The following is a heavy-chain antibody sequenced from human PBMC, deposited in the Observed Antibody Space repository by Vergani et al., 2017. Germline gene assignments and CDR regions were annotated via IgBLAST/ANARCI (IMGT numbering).Heavy chain of an antibody. CDR1: GGSISSSSYY. CDR3: ARGGVWEWELXFDY. CDR2: IYYSGRT. V-gene: IGHV4-39*01. Sequence: QLQLQESGPGLVKPSETLSLTCTVSGGSISSSSYYWGWLRQPPGKGLEWIGSIYYSGRTYYNPSLKSRVTISVDTSKNQFSLKLSSVTAADTAVYYCARGGVWEWELXFDYWGQGTLVTVSS. D-gene: IGHD1-26*01. J-gene: IGHJ4*02.